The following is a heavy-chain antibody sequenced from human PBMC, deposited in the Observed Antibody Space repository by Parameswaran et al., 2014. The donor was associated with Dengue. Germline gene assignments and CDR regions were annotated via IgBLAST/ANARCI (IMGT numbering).Heavy chain of an antibody. D-gene: IGHD3-10*01. Sequence: SETLSLTCTVSGGSITNGAYYWTWIRQHPGKGLEWIGYVYYTGSTRYNPSLKSPIAMSVDTSKNQFTLRLSSVTAADTAVYYCARDNRGSFDFWGQGALVTVSS. V-gene: IGHV4-31*01. CDR2: VYYTGST. CDR1: GGSITNGAYY. CDR3: ARDNRGSFDF. J-gene: IGHJ4*02.